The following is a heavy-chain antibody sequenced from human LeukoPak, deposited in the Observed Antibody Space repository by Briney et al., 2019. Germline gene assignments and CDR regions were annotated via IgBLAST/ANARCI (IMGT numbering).Heavy chain of an antibody. Sequence: GGSLRLSCAASGFTFDDYTMHWVRQAPGKGLEWVSLISWDGGSTYYADSVKGRFTISRDNSKNSLYLQMNSLRTEDTALYYCAKDMKDSSGLAFTGFGYWGQGTLVTVSS. CDR1: GFTFDDYT. CDR3: AKDMKDSSGLAFTGFGY. J-gene: IGHJ4*02. CDR2: ISWDGGST. V-gene: IGHV3-43*01. D-gene: IGHD3-22*01.